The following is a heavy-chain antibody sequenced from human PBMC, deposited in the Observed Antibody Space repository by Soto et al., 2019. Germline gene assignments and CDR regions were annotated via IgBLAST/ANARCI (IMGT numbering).Heavy chain of an antibody. D-gene: IGHD2-2*01. J-gene: IGHJ6*02. CDR1: GYTLTELS. V-gene: IGHV1-24*01. Sequence: RASVKVSCKVSGYTLTELSMHWVRQAPGKGLEWMGGFDPEDGETIYAQKFQGRVTMTEDTSTDTAYMELSSLRSEDTAVYYCATRGYQGSGMDVWGQGTTVTVSS. CDR3: ATRGYQGSGMDV. CDR2: FDPEDGET.